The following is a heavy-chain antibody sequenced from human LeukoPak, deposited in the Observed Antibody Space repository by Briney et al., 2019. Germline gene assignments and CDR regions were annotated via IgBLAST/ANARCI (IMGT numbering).Heavy chain of an antibody. V-gene: IGHV3-15*01. CDR3: TTEIGVAVPGMFDY. J-gene: IGHJ4*02. CDR2: IKDKTDGGTT. Sequence: GGSLRLSCAASGFTFSNAWMSWVRQAPGKGLEWVGRIKDKTDGGTTDYAAPVKGRFTISRDDSKNTLYLQINSLKTEDTAVYYCTTEIGVAVPGMFDYWGQGTLVTVSS. CDR1: GFTFSNAW. D-gene: IGHD6-19*01.